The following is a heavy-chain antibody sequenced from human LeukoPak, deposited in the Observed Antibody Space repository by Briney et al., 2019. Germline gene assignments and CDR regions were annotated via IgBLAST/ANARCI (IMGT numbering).Heavy chain of an antibody. CDR1: GDSISTYY. CDR2: IYGGGSA. V-gene: IGHV4-4*07. D-gene: IGHD2-15*01. CDR3: ARALYCSGGSCYSNYYYYMDV. Sequence: PSETLSLTCTVSGDSISTYYWSWIRQSAGQGLDWIGRIYGGGSANYNPSLQSRVTMSVDTSKNQFSLKLSSVTAADTAVYYCARALYCSGGSCYSNYYYYMDVWGKGTTVTVSS. J-gene: IGHJ6*03.